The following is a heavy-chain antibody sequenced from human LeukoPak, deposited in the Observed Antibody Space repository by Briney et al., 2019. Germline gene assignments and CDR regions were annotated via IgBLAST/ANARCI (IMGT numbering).Heavy chain of an antibody. V-gene: IGHV4-34*01. J-gene: IGHJ4*02. Sequence: SETLSLTCAVYGGSFSGYYWSWIRQPPGKGLEWIGEINHSGSTNYNPSLKSRVTISVDTSKNQFSLKLSSVTAADTAVYYCARDQDPGYCSSTSCLYYFDYWGQGTLSPSPQ. D-gene: IGHD2-2*01. CDR1: GGSFSGYY. CDR2: INHSGST. CDR3: ARDQDPGYCSSTSCLYYFDY.